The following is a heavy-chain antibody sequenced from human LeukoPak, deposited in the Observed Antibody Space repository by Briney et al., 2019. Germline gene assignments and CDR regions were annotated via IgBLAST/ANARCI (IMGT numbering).Heavy chain of an antibody. V-gene: IGHV4-38-2*01. Sequence: SETLSLTCSVSHYSITSGYYWGWIRQPPGKGLEWIGNIYHSGSTFYNPSLKSRVTISLDTSKNQFSLKLTSVTAADTAVYYCARRSSGWYRYDYWGQGTLVTVSS. CDR3: ARRSSGWYRYDY. CDR2: IYHSGST. CDR1: HYSITSGYY. D-gene: IGHD6-19*01. J-gene: IGHJ4*02.